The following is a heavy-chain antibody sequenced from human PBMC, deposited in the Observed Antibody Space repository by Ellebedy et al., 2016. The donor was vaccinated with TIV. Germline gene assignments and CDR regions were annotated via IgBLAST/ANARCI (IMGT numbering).Heavy chain of an antibody. D-gene: IGHD1-26*01. CDR1: GGSISSYY. Sequence: MPSETLFLTCTVSGGSISSYYWSWIRQPPGKGLEWIGEINHSGSTNYNPSLKSRVTVSVDTSKNQFSLKLSSVTAADTAVYYCARGRGGANYPARRNFDYWGQGTLVTVSS. J-gene: IGHJ4*02. CDR3: ARGRGGANYPARRNFDY. V-gene: IGHV4-34*01. CDR2: INHSGST.